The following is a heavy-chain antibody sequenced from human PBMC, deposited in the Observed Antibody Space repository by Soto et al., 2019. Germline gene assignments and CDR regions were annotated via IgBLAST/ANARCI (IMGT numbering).Heavy chain of an antibody. CDR3: ARSWGVYCSSTSCYSPWFDP. CDR2: ISSSGSTI. D-gene: IGHD2-2*02. CDR1: GFTFSSYE. V-gene: IGHV3-48*03. Sequence: GGSLRLSCAASGFTFSSYEMNWVRQAPGKGLEWVSSISSSGSTIYYADSVKGRFSISRDNAKNSLYPQMNSLRAEDTAVYYCARSWGVYCSSTSCYSPWFDPWGQGTLVTVSS. J-gene: IGHJ5*02.